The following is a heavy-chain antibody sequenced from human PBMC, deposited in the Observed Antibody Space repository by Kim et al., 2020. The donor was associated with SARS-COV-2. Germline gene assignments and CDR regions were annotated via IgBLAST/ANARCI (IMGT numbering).Heavy chain of an antibody. CDR3: ARGQGLITMIVVVVGAFDY. CDR2: IYYSGST. Sequence: SETLSLTCTVSGGSISSGGYYWSWIRQHPGKGLEWIGYIYYSGSTYYIPSLKSRVTISVDTSKNQFSLKLSSVTAADTAVYYCARGQGLITMIVVVVGAFDYWGQGTLVTVSS. J-gene: IGHJ4*02. CDR1: GGSISSGGYY. D-gene: IGHD3-22*01. V-gene: IGHV4-31*03.